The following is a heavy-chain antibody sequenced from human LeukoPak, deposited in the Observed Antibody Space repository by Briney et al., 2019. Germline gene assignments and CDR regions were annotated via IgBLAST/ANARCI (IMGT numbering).Heavy chain of an antibody. CDR3: ARGGDSSGYYSLYYFDY. Sequence: SVKVSCKASGGTFSSYAISWVRQAPGQGLEWMGGIIPIFGTANYAQKFQGRVTITTDESTSTAYMELSSLRSEDTAVYYCARGGDSSGYYSLYYFDYWGQGTLVTVSS. V-gene: IGHV1-69*05. D-gene: IGHD3-22*01. J-gene: IGHJ4*02. CDR2: IIPIFGTA. CDR1: GGTFSSYA.